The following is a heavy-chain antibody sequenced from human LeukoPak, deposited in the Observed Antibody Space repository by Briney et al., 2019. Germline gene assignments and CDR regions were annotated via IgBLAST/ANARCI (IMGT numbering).Heavy chain of an antibody. Sequence: PSETLSLTCSVSGGSISSSSYYWGWIRQPPGKGLEWIGSIYYSGSTYYNPSLKSRVTISVDTSKNQFSLKLSSVTAADTAVYYCARRRTRLSGPFDYWGQGTLVTVSS. CDR2: IYYSGST. V-gene: IGHV4-39*01. J-gene: IGHJ4*02. D-gene: IGHD1-26*01. CDR3: ARRRTRLSGPFDY. CDR1: GGSISSSSYY.